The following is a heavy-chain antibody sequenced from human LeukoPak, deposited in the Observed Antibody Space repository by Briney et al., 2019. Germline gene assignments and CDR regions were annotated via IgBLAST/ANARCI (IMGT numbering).Heavy chain of an antibody. CDR2: ISSGGNTK. Sequence: PGGSLRLSCAASGFTFSSYEMNWVRRAPGKGLEWVSYISSGGNTKYYADSVKGRFTISRDNAKNSLYLQMNSLRAEDTAVYYCARDLRGFPYYYYYMDVWGKGTTVTVSS. CDR1: GFTFSSYE. V-gene: IGHV3-48*03. J-gene: IGHJ6*03. CDR3: ARDLRGFPYYYYYMDV.